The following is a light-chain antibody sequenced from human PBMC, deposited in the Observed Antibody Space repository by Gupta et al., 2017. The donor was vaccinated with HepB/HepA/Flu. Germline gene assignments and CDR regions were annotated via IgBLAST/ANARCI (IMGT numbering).Light chain of an antibody. V-gene: IGKV3-20*01. CDR3: QHYDYSIPVS. CDR2: GAS. Sequence: EIVLTQSPRTLSLSPGERATLSCRASQSFTSGYLAWYQQKPGQAPRLLIYGASSRATGIPDRFSGRESGTDFTRIISRLEPEDFAVYYCQHYDYSIPVSFGGGTKVE. CDR1: QSFTSGY. J-gene: IGKJ4*01.